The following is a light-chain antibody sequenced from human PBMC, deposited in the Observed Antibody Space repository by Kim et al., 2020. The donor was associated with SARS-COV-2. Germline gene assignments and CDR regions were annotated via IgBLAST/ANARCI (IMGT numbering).Light chain of an antibody. CDR1: QDTSNA. Sequence: GARVTITCRASQDTSNASGWYQQNPGCAPRRLISGASSLQSGVPSRFSGLGSESEFTLTFSSLQPVDFATYFCLQHNTFPITFGPGTRL. CDR2: GAS. CDR3: LQHNTFPIT. V-gene: IGKV1-17*01. J-gene: IGKJ5*01.